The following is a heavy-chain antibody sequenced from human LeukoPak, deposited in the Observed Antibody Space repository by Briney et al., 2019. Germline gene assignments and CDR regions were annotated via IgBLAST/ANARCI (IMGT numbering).Heavy chain of an antibody. D-gene: IGHD6-19*01. CDR1: GGSITSYY. CDR2: IYYSGNT. Sequence: SETLSLTCTVSGGSITSYYWSWIRQPPGKGLEWIGYIYYSGNTNYNPSLKSRVTISIDTSKNQFSLKLSSVTAADTAVYYCARDKLAVAGNYYYYGMDVWDQGTTVTVSS. J-gene: IGHJ6*02. CDR3: ARDKLAVAGNYYYYGMDV. V-gene: IGHV4-59*01.